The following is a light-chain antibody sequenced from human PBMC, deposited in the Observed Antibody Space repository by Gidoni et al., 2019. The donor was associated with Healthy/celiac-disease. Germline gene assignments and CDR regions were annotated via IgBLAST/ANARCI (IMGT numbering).Light chain of an antibody. V-gene: IGKV3-20*01. Sequence: EIVLTQSPGTLSLSPGERATLSCRARQSVSSSYLACYQQNPGQAPMLLIYGASSRATGIPDRFSGSGSGTDFTLTISRLEPEDFAVYYCQQYGSSTITFGQGTRLEIK. CDR3: QQYGSSTIT. CDR2: GAS. CDR1: QSVSSSY. J-gene: IGKJ5*01.